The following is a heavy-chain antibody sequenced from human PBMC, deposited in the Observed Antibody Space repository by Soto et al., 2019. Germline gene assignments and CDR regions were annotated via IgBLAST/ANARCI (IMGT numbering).Heavy chain of an antibody. Sequence: GGSLRLSCAASGFTFSSYAMHWVRQAPGKGLEWVAVISYDGSNKYYADSVKGRFTISRDNSKNTLYLQMNSLRAEDTAVYYCARDRDSHTYYDILTGPFISGAFDIWGQGTMVTVSS. CDR2: ISYDGSNK. CDR1: GFTFSSYA. D-gene: IGHD3-9*01. CDR3: ARDRDSHTYYDILTGPFISGAFDI. J-gene: IGHJ3*02. V-gene: IGHV3-30-3*01.